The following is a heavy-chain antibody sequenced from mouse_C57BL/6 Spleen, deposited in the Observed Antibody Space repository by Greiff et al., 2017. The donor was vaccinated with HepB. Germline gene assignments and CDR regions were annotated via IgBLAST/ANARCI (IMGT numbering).Heavy chain of an antibody. V-gene: IGHV7-3*01. Sequence: DVMLVESGGGLVQPGGSLSLSCAASGFTFTDYYMSWVRQPPGKALEWLGFIRNKANGYTTEYSASVKDRFTISRDNSQSILYLQMNALGAEDSATYYCARGVLFDYWGQGTTLTVSS. J-gene: IGHJ2*01. D-gene: IGHD5-1*01. CDR1: GFTFTDYY. CDR3: ARGVLFDY. CDR2: IRNKANGYTT.